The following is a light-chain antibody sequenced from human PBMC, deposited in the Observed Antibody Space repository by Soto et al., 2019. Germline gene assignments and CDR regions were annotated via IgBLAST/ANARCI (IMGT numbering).Light chain of an antibody. CDR1: QSVSSSY. Sequence: EIVLTQSPGTLSLSPGERATLSCRPSQSVSSSYLAWSQQKPGQDARLLSYGASSRATGMPDRFSGSGSGTDFTLTIIRLEPEDFAVYYCQQYGSSITFGQGTRLEIK. CDR2: GAS. J-gene: IGKJ5*01. V-gene: IGKV3-20*01. CDR3: QQYGSSIT.